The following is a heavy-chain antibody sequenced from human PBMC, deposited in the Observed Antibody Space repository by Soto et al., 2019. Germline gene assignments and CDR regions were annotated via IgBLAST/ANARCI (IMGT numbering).Heavy chain of an antibody. CDR1: GFTFSSYA. CDR3: AKVGGAIFGVVTPGHWFDP. V-gene: IGHV3-23*01. CDR2: ISGSGGST. J-gene: IGHJ5*02. Sequence: PGGSLRLSCAASGFTFSSYAVSWVRQAPGKGLEWVSAISGSGGSTYYADSVKGRFTISRDNSKNTLYLQMNSLRAEDTAVYYCAKVGGAIFGVVTPGHWFDPWGQGTLVTVS. D-gene: IGHD3-3*01.